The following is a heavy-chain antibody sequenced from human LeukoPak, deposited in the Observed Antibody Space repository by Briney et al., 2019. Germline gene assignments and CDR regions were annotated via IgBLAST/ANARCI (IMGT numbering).Heavy chain of an antibody. CDR3: ARSTAMVTWGSFDI. CDR1: GFSFDDHT. V-gene: IGHV3-43*01. J-gene: IGHJ3*02. Sequence: PGGSLRLSCAASGFSFDDHTMNWVRQAPGKGVEWVSLITWDGGTTYNADSVKGRCTISRDNIKYSLYLQMNSLRTEDTALYYCARSTAMVTWGSFDIWGQGTLVTVSS. CDR2: ITWDGGTT. D-gene: IGHD5-18*01.